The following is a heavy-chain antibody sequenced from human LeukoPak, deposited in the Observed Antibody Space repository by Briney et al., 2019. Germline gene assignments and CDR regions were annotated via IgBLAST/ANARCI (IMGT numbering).Heavy chain of an antibody. Sequence: PGGSLRLSCAASGFTFSAYWMHWVRQAPGKGLVWVSRLNTDGSDTRYADSVQGRFTISRDNAKNTLYLQMNSLRAEDTAVYHCARSEAVAWSFDLWGRGTLVTVSS. CDR2: LNTDGSDT. CDR3: ARSEAVAWSFDL. D-gene: IGHD6-19*01. CDR1: GFTFSAYW. J-gene: IGHJ2*01. V-gene: IGHV3-74*01.